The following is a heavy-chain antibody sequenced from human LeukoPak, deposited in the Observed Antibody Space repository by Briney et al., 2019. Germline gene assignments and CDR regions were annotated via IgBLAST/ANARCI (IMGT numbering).Heavy chain of an antibody. J-gene: IGHJ6*03. CDR3: ARGWVDPSPGSYYYYYMDV. Sequence: ASVKVSCKASGGTFRSYAISWVRQAPGQGLAWMGGIIPIFGTANYAQKFQGRVTITAGESTSTAYMELSSLRSEDTAVYYCARGWVDPSPGSYYYYYMDVWGKGTTVTVSS. CDR1: GGTFRSYA. D-gene: IGHD3-16*01. CDR2: IIPIFGTA. V-gene: IGHV1-69*01.